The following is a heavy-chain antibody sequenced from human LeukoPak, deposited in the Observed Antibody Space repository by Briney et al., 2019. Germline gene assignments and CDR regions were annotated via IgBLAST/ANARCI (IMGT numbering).Heavy chain of an antibody. V-gene: IGHV3-66*01. CDR2: IYSDGTT. J-gene: IGHJ4*02. D-gene: IGHD6-13*01. CDR1: GFTVSDNY. CDR3: AREPSAAGSRHFDY. Sequence: GGSLRLSCAASGFTVSDNYMTWVRQAPGKGLEWVSVIYSDGTTYYGDSVKGRFTISRDNSKNTLNLQMNSPTAEDTAVYYCAREPSAAGSRHFDYWGQGTLVTVSS.